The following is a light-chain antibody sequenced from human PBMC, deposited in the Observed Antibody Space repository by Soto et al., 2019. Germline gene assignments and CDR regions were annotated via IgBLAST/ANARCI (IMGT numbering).Light chain of an antibody. CDR2: DAS. J-gene: IGKJ5*01. Sequence: EIPLTQSPSSLAASVGDRLTLTCQASQDIRYYLNWYQQKTGQAPKLLIYDASQLETGVPSRFTDSCSWTYFTFTINTVAAEVIGKYYWQQYNSFPIIFRQGTLLKL. CDR1: QDIRYY. CDR3: QQYNSFPII. V-gene: IGKV1-33*01.